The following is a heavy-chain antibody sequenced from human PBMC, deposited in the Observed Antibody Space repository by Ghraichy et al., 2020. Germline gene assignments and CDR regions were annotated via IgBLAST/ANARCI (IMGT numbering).Heavy chain of an antibody. J-gene: IGHJ4*02. CDR1: GFTFSSFA. Sequence: GSLRLSCAASGFTFSSFAMHWVRQAPGKGLEWVAGISYDGSDEFYADSVKGRFTISRDNSKNMMYLQVNSLRAEDTAVYYCAREMAPYTVSYFEHFYWGQGTLVTVSS. CDR2: ISYDGSDE. V-gene: IGHV3-33*05. D-gene: IGHD1-26*01. CDR3: AREMAPYTVSYFEHFY.